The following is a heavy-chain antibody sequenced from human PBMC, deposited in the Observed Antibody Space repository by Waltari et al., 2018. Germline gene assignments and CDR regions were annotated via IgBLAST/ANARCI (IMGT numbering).Heavy chain of an antibody. D-gene: IGHD3-3*01. V-gene: IGHV3-72*01. CDR1: GFTFRCHH. J-gene: IGHJ4*02. Sequence: EVQLVESGGGLVQPGGSLSLSCAAFGFTFRCHHLDWFRQAPGKGLEWVGRTRNKANSYTTEYAASVKGRFTISRDDSKDSLHLQMNSLKTEDTAVYYCTRGGLWSGYYGFDYWGQGTLVTVSS. CDR3: TRGGLWSGYYGFDY. CDR2: TRNKANSYTT.